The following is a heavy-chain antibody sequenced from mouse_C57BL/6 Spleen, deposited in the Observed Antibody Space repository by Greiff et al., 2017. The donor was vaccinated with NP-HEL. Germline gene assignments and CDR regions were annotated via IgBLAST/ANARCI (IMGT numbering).Heavy chain of an antibody. V-gene: IGHV1-80*01. Sequence: VQLQQSGAELVKPGASVKISCKASGYAFSSYWMNWVKQRPGKGLEWIGQIYPGDGDTNYNGKFKGKATLTADKSSSTAYMQLSSLTSEDSAVYFCARNDGYPYAMDYWGQGTSVTVSS. J-gene: IGHJ4*01. CDR2: IYPGDGDT. CDR3: ARNDGYPYAMDY. CDR1: GYAFSSYW. D-gene: IGHD2-3*01.